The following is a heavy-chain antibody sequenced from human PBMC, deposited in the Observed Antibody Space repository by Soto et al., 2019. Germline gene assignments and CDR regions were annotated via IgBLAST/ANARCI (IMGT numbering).Heavy chain of an antibody. V-gene: IGHV3-11*01. D-gene: IGHD3-9*01. J-gene: IGHJ4*02. CDR1: GFSFSDYF. CDR2: ISSSGGAT. CDR3: ARRGVTGYYRTFDY. Sequence: QVKLVESGGDLVQPGGSLRLSCAASGFSFSDYFMAWVRQAPGKGLEWISLISSSGGATYYTDAVKGRFTISGDNAKDSLYLQLNSLRAEDTAVYYCARRGVTGYYRTFDYWGQGAQVTVSS.